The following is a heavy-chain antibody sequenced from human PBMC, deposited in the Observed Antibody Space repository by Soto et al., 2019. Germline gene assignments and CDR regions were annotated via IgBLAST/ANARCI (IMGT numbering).Heavy chain of an antibody. D-gene: IGHD2-15*01. V-gene: IGHV3-33*01. J-gene: IGHJ4*02. CDR2: IWYDGSLH. CDR1: GFTFSTYG. Sequence: VQLVESGGGVVQPGRSLRLSCAASGFTFSTYGMHWVRQAPGKGLEWVALIWYDGSLHYYADSVKGRFTISRDNSKNTLYLQMSSLRVEDTAAHYCARDRRAHAAFYYFDNWGQGALVTVSS. CDR3: ARDRRAHAAFYYFDN.